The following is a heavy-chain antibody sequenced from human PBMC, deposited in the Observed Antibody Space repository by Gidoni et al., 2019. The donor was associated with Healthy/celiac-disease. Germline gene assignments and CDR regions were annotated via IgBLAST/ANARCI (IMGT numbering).Heavy chain of an antibody. Sequence: VQLVQAGAEVKKPGASVKVSCKAAGYTFASYDIHWVRQAPGPRLEWMGWLEAGNGNSIYSQKFQGRVTSTRDTSASTAYRELSSLRSEDTAVYYCARSPNYYGSGSYYKGWFDPWGQGTLVTVSS. CDR2: LEAGNGNS. CDR1: GYTFASYD. D-gene: IGHD3-10*01. CDR3: ARSPNYYGSGSYYKGWFDP. J-gene: IGHJ5*02. V-gene: IGHV1-3*01.